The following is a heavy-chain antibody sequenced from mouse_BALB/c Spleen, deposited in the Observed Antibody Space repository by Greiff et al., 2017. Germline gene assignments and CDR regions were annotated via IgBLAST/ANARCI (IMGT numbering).Heavy chain of an antibody. J-gene: IGHJ4*01. Sequence: EVMLVESGGDLVKPGGSLKLSCAASRFTFSSYGMSWVRQTPDKRLEWVATISSGGSYTYYPDSVKGRFTISRDNAKNTLYLQMSSLKSEDTAMYYCARQKDYRYDGAMDYWGQGTSVTVSS. CDR3: ARQKDYRYDGAMDY. CDR1: RFTFSSYG. CDR2: ISSGGSYT. D-gene: IGHD2-14*01. V-gene: IGHV5-6*01.